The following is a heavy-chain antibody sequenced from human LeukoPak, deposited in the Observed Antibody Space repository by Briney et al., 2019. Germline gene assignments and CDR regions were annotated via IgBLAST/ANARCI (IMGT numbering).Heavy chain of an antibody. Sequence: SVKVSCKASGGTFSSYAISWVRQAPGQGLEWMGGIIPIFGTANYAQKFQGRVTITTDESTSTAYMELSSLRSEETAVYYCARADLCSGGSCYSGLGYYFDYWGQGTLVTVSS. V-gene: IGHV1-69*05. CDR2: IIPIFGTA. D-gene: IGHD2-15*01. CDR3: ARADLCSGGSCYSGLGYYFDY. CDR1: GGTFSSYA. J-gene: IGHJ4*02.